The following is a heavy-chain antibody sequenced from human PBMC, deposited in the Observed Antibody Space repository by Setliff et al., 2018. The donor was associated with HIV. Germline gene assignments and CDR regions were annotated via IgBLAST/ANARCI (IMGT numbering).Heavy chain of an antibody. CDR2: ISWNSGSI. CDR3: AKDRSRVVTLNDAFDI. Sequence: GGSLRLSCAASGFTFDDYAMHWVRQAPGKGLEWVSGISWNSGSIGYADSVKGRFTISRDNAKNSLYLQMNSLRAEDTALYYCAKDRSRVVTLNDAFDIWGQGTMVT. CDR1: GFTFDDYA. J-gene: IGHJ3*02. D-gene: IGHD3-3*01. V-gene: IGHV3-9*01.